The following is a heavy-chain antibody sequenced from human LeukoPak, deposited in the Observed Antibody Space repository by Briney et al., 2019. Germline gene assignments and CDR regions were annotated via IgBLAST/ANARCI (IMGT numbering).Heavy chain of an antibody. CDR1: GGSFSGYY. V-gene: IGHV4-34*01. CDR3: AGGAGIAVAGTLGY. Sequence: SETLSLTCAVYGGSFSGYYWSWIRQPPGKGLEWIGEINHSGSTNYNPSLKSRVTISVDTSKNQFSLKLSSVTAADTAVYYCAGGAGIAVAGTLGYWGQGTLVTVSS. D-gene: IGHD6-19*01. CDR2: INHSGST. J-gene: IGHJ4*02.